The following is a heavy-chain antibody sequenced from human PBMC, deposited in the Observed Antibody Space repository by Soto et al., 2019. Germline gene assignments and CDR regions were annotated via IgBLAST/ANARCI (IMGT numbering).Heavy chain of an antibody. V-gene: IGHV3-53*01. CDR1: GFTFSSNY. J-gene: IGHJ6*02. CDR2: IYSGGST. Sequence: GGSLRLSCAASGFTFSSNYMSWVRQAPGKGLEWVSVIYSGGSTYYADSVKGRFTISRDNSKNTLYLQMNSLRAEDTAVYYCARGPRVSSSSVSLYYYGMDVWGQGTTVTVSS. CDR3: ARGPRVSSSSVSLYYYGMDV. D-gene: IGHD6-6*01.